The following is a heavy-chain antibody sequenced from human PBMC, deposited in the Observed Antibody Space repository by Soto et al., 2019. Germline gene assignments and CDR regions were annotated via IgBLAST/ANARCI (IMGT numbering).Heavy chain of an antibody. D-gene: IGHD6-19*01. V-gene: IGHV1-69*13. CDR1: GGTFSSYA. J-gene: IGHJ4*02. CDR2: IIPIFGTA. CDR3: ASLYYSSGWYASDY. Sequence: ASVKVSSKASGGTFSSYAISWVRQAPGQGLEWMGGIIPIFGTANYAQKFQGRDTITADESTSTAYKELSSLRYEDTAVYYCASLYYSSGWYASDYWGQGTLVTVSS.